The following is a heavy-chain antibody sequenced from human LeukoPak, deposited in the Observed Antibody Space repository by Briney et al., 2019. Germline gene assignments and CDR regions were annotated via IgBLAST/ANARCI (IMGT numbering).Heavy chain of an antibody. CDR1: GYTFTGYY. J-gene: IGHJ3*02. CDR3: ARVGAESVAFDI. V-gene: IGHV1-2*02. D-gene: IGHD1-26*01. CDR2: INPNSGGT. Sequence: ASVKVSCKASGYTFTGYYMHWVRQAPGQGLEWMGWINPNSGGTNYAQKFQGRVTMTRDTSISTAYMELSRLRSGDTAVYYCARVGAESVAFDIWGQGTMVTVSS.